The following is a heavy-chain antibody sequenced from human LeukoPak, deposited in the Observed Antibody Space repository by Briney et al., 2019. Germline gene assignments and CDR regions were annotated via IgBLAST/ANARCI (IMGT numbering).Heavy chain of an antibody. J-gene: IGHJ2*01. D-gene: IGHD3-9*01. CDR2: IYYTGST. CDR1: GVSISDYY. Sequence: SETLSLTCTVSGVSISDYYWSWVRQPPGKGLEWIGYIYYTGSTDYNPSLKSRVTMSLDTSKNQFSLNLRSVTATDTAVYYCARRTYHDTLTGYNYWYFDLWGRGTLVTVSS. CDR3: ARRTYHDTLTGYNYWYFDL. V-gene: IGHV4-59*01.